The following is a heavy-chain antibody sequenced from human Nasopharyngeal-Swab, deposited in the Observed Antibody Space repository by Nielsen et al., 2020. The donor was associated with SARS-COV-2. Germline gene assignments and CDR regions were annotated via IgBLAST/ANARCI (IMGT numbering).Heavy chain of an antibody. CDR2: ISSYNGDT. D-gene: IGHD3-10*01. V-gene: IGHV1-18*01. CDR1: GYTFTSFG. Sequence: ASVKVSCQASGYTFTSFGISWVRQAPGQGLEWMGWISSYNGDTHYAHSLQGRITMTTDTSTSTAYLELRSLRSDDTAMYYCATAYGSVSSPEYWGQGTLVTVSS. J-gene: IGHJ4*02. CDR3: ATAYGSVSSPEY.